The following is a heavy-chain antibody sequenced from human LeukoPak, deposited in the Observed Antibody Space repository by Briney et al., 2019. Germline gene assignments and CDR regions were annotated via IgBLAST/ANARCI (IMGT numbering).Heavy chain of an antibody. Sequence: GGSLRLSCAASGFTFSSYWMSWVRQAPGKGLEWVSAISGSGGSTYYADSVKGRFTISRDNSKNTLYLQMNSLKTEDTALYYCGRAGSFSPIEYWGQGTLVTVSS. D-gene: IGHD2/OR15-2a*01. CDR3: GRAGSFSPIEY. V-gene: IGHV3-23*01. CDR1: GFTFSSYW. CDR2: ISGSGGST. J-gene: IGHJ4*02.